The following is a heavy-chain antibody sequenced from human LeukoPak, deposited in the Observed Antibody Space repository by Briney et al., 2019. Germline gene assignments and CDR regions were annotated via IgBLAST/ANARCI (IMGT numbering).Heavy chain of an antibody. J-gene: IGHJ5*02. D-gene: IGHD1-26*01. CDR3: ARVGSSNWFDP. CDR2: IYSGGST. V-gene: IGHV3-53*01. Sequence: GGSLRLSCAASGFTVSSNYMSWVRQAPGKGLEWVSVIYSGGSTYYADSVKGRFTISRDNSKNTLYLQMNSLRAEDTAVYYCARVGSSNWFDPWGQGTLVTVSS. CDR1: GFTVSSNY.